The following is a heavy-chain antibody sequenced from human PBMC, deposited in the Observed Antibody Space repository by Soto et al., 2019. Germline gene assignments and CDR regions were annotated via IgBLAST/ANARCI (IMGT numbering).Heavy chain of an antibody. CDR2: ISWDGGSP. CDR1: GFTFDDYT. V-gene: IGHV3-43*01. CDR3: ARHLRSKGEGFDI. Sequence: PGGSLRLSCAASGFTFDDYTMHWVRQAPGKGLEWVSLISWDGGSPYYADSVKGRFTISRDNSKNSLYLQMNSLRAEDTAGYDCARHLRSKGEGFDIWGQGTMVTVSS. D-gene: IGHD1-26*01. J-gene: IGHJ3*02.